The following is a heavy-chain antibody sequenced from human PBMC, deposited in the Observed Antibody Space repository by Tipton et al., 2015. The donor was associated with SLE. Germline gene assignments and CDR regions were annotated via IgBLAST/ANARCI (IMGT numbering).Heavy chain of an antibody. J-gene: IGHJ3*02. Sequence: TLSLTCAVYGGSFSDYYWGWIRQPPGKGLEWIGRIYYSGSSYYNPPLKSRVTISVDTSKNQFSLKLSSVTAADTAVYYCARSERYYYGSGHFDVFDIWGQGTMVTVSS. CDR3: ARSERYYYGSGHFDVFDI. V-gene: IGHV4-34*01. D-gene: IGHD3-10*01. CDR1: GGSFSDYY. CDR2: IYYSGSS.